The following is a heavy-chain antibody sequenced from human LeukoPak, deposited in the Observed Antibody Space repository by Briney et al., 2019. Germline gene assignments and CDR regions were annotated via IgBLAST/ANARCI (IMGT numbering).Heavy chain of an antibody. CDR3: ARADYGPFDY. V-gene: IGHV4-59*12. D-gene: IGHD4-17*01. Sequence: PSETLSLTCTVSGGSISSYYWSWIRQPPGKGLEWIGYIYYSGSTNYNPSLKSRVTISVDRSKNQFSLKLSSVTAADTAVYYCARADYGPFDYWGQGTLVTVSS. CDR2: IYYSGST. CDR1: GGSISSYY. J-gene: IGHJ4*02.